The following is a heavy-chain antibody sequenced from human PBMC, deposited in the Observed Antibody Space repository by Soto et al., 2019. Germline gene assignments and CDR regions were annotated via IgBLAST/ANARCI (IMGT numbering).Heavy chain of an antibody. CDR2: INPNSGGT. CDR1: GYTFTGYY. D-gene: IGHD1-7*01. CDR3: ARVMDPSGYNWSYGHAFDI. J-gene: IGHJ3*02. V-gene: IGHV1-2*04. Sequence: GASVKVSCKASGYTFTGYYMHWVRQAPGQGLEWMGWINPNSGGTNYAQKFQGWVTMTRDTSISTAYMELSRLRSDDTAVYYCARVMDPSGYNWSYGHAFDIWGQGTMVTVSS.